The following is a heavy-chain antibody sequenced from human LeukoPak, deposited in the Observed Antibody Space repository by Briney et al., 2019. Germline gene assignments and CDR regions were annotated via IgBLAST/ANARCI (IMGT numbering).Heavy chain of an antibody. V-gene: IGHV1-3*01. CDR1: GYIFTTYV. Sequence: ASVKVSCKASGYIFTTYVVQWLRQSPGQRPEWMGWIKAGNGDTIYSQNFQDRLTITRDTSASTVYMELSSMTSEDTALYYCARDDCGDTCYPGGYWGQGTLVTVSS. D-gene: IGHD2-21*01. J-gene: IGHJ4*02. CDR3: ARDDCGDTCYPGGY. CDR2: IKAGNGDT.